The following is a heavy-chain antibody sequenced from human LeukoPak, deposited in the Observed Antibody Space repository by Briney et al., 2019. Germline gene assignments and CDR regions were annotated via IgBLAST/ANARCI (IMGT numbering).Heavy chain of an antibody. CDR1: DFTFSDYY. CDR3: ARHDYLGY. D-gene: IGHD3-16*01. Sequence: PGGSLRLSCVASDFTFSDYYMSWIRQAPGKGLELVSYISDSSSYTDYADSVKGRFTISRDNAKNSLYLQMNSLRAEDTAVYYCARHDYLGYWGKGTLVTVSS. J-gene: IGHJ4*02. CDR2: ISDSSSYT. V-gene: IGHV3-11*03.